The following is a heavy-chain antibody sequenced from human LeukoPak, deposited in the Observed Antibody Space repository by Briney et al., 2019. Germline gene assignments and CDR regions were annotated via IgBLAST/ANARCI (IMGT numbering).Heavy chain of an antibody. V-gene: IGHV4-34*01. CDR3: ATVRGVPY. J-gene: IGHJ4*02. CDR1: GGSFSGYY. CDR2: INHSGST. Sequence: SETLSLTCAVYGGSFSGYYWSWIRQPPGKGLEWIGEINHSGSTNYNPSLKSRVTISVDTSKNQFSLKLSSVIAADTAVYYCATVRGVPYWGQGTLVTVSS. D-gene: IGHD3-10*01.